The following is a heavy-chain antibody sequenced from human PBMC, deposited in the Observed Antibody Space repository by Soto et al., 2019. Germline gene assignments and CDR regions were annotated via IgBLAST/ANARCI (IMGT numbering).Heavy chain of an antibody. CDR2: IYYSGST. D-gene: IGHD2-15*01. V-gene: IGHV4-31*03. CDR1: GGSISSGGYY. CDR3: AREDCSGGSCYLDY. Sequence: SETLSLTCTVSGGSISSGGYYWSWIRQHPGKGLEWIGYIYYSGSTYYNPSLKSRVTISVDTSKNQFSLKLSSVTAADTAVYYCAREDCSGGSCYLDYWGQGTLVTVSS. J-gene: IGHJ4*02.